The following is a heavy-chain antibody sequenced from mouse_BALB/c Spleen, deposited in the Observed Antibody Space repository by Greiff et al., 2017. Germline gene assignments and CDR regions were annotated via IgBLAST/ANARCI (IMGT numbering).Heavy chain of an antibody. D-gene: IGHD2-10*02. V-gene: IGHV5-12-2*01. CDR3: ARQKYGNYSWFAY. Sequence: DVMLVESGGGLVQPGGSLKLSCAASGFTFSSYTMSWVRQTPEKRLEWVAYISNGGGSTYYPDTVKGRFTISRDNAKNTLYLQMSSLKSEDTAMYYCARQKYGNYSWFAYWGQGTLVTVSA. CDR1: GFTFSSYT. J-gene: IGHJ3*01. CDR2: ISNGGGST.